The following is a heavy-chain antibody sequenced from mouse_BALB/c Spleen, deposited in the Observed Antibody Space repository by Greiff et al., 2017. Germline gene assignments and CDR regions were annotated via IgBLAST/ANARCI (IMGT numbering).Heavy chain of an antibody. CDR1: GYTFTSYW. CDR2: IDPSDSYT. CDR3: ATYYDFFAY. V-gene: IGHV1-69*02. Sequence: VQLQQPGAELVKPGASVKLSCKASGYTFTSYWMHWVKQRPGQGFEWIGEIDPSDSYTNYNQKFKGKATLTVDKSSSTAYMQLSSLTSEDSAVYYCATYYDFFAYWGQGTLVTVSA. D-gene: IGHD2-4*01. J-gene: IGHJ3*01.